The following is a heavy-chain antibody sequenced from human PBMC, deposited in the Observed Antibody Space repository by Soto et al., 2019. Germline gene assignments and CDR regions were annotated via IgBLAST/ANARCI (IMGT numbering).Heavy chain of an antibody. CDR3: ARGGYSSSWYAGHYYYYYMDV. D-gene: IGHD6-13*01. J-gene: IGHJ6*03. CDR2: IIPILGIA. Sequence: SVKVSCKASVGTFSSYTISWVRQAPGQGLEWMGRIIPILGIANYAQKFQGRVTITADKSTSTAYMELSSLRSEDTAVYYCARGGYSSSWYAGHYYYYYMDVWGKGTTVTVSS. V-gene: IGHV1-69*02. CDR1: VGTFSSYT.